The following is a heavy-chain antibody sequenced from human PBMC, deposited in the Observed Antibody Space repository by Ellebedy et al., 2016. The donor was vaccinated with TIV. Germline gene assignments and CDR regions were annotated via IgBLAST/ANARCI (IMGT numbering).Heavy chain of an antibody. J-gene: IGHJ4*02. CDR2: VSYNGNNK. CDR3: AKDLYGDYVSNAHY. Sequence: GESLKISXAASGFTFSKYGMHWVRQAPGKGLEWLAVVSYNGNNKYYADSVKGRITISRDNSKNTAYLQMNSLRAEDTALYYCAKDLYGDYVSNAHYWGQGTLVTVSS. D-gene: IGHD4-17*01. CDR1: GFTFSKYG. V-gene: IGHV3-30*18.